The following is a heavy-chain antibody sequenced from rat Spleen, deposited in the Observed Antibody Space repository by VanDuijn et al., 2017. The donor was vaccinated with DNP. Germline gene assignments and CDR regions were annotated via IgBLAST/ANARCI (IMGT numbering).Heavy chain of an antibody. CDR1: GFSLTDYS. CDR2: ISNGGGT. D-gene: IGHD1-3*01. Sequence: QVQLKESGPGMVQPSQTLSLTCTVSGFSLTDYSIPWVRQPPGKVLEWIAAISNGGGTYFNSALKSRLSISGDTSKSQVFLKMNSLQTEDTAIYYCARGGSYGFAYWGQGTLVTVSS. V-gene: IGHV2-6*01. CDR3: ARGGSYGFAY. J-gene: IGHJ3*01.